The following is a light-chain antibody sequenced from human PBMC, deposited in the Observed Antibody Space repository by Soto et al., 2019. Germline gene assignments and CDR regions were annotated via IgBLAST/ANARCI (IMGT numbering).Light chain of an antibody. CDR1: QSISTY. J-gene: IGKJ2*01. CDR3: QQSYSTPQT. V-gene: IGKV1-39*01. Sequence: DILGTKSPFYLSASVGYRVTITCRTSQSISTYLNWYQQKPGKAPKLLIYDASSLVSGVPSRFSGSGSGTDFTLTIASLQPEDFATYYCQQSYSTPQTLGQGTKVDIK. CDR2: DAS.